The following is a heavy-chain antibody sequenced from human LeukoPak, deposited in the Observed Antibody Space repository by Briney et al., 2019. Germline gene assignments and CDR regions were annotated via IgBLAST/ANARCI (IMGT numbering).Heavy chain of an antibody. V-gene: IGHV4-59*11. CDR1: GGSISGHY. CDR2: IYSSGST. Sequence: PSETLSLTCTVSGGSISGHYWTWIRQPPGKGLEWIGDIYSSGSTNSNPSLKSRGTMSVDTPKNQFPLRLSTVTAADTAVYYCARTVRQWLANDAFDIWGQGTMVTVSS. CDR3: ARTVRQWLANDAFDI. D-gene: IGHD6-19*01. J-gene: IGHJ3*02.